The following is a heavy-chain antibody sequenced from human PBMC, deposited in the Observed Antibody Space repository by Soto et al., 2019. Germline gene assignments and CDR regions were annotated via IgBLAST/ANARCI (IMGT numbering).Heavy chain of an antibody. CDR3: AKDITKITAVYQYDYIWGSYGGDDAFDI. CDR1: GFTFSSYA. V-gene: IGHV3-23*01. CDR2: ISGSGGST. Sequence: GGSLRLSCAASGFTFSSYAMSWVRQAPGKGLEWVSAISGSGGSTYYADSVKGRFTISRDNSKNTLYLQMNSLRAEDTAVYYCAKDITKITAVYQYDYIWGSYGGDDAFDIWGQGTMVTVSS. D-gene: IGHD3-16*01. J-gene: IGHJ3*02.